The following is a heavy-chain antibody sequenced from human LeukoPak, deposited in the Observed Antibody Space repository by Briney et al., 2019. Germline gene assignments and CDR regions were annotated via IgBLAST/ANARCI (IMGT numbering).Heavy chain of an antibody. CDR2: INPNSGGT. J-gene: IGHJ4*02. CDR3: ARRPLRLGERLDY. CDR1: GYTFTAYY. V-gene: IGHV1-2*02. Sequence: ASVKLSCKASGYTFTAYYMHWVRQAPGQGLEWMGWINPNSGGTNYAQKFQGRVTMTRDTSISTAYMELSRLRSDDTAVYYCARRPLRLGERLDYWGQGTLVTVSS. D-gene: IGHD3-16*01.